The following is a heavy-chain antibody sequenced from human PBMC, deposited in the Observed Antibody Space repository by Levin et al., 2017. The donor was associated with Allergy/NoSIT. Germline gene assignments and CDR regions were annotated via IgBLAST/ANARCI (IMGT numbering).Heavy chain of an antibody. CDR2: ISGSGGST. V-gene: IGHV3-23*01. CDR3: AKGGYCSSTSCTLRDYYDYGMDV. D-gene: IGHD2-2*03. Sequence: PGESLKISCAASGFTFSSYAMSWVRQAPGKGLEWVSTISGSGGSTYYADSVKGRFTISRDNSKNTLYLQMNSLRAEDTAVYYCAKGGYCSSTSCTLRDYYDYGMDVWGQGTTVTVSS. CDR1: GFTFSSYA. J-gene: IGHJ6*02.